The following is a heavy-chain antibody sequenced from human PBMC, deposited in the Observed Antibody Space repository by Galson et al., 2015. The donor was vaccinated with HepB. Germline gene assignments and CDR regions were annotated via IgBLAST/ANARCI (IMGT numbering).Heavy chain of an antibody. V-gene: IGHV4-59*01. D-gene: IGHD6-13*01. J-gene: IGHJ6*03. CDR3: ARGSSSWYYYYYYMDV. Sequence: LSLTCTVSGGSISSYYWSWIRQPPGKGLEWIGYIYYSGSTNYNPSLKSRVTISVDTSKNQFSLKLSSVTAADTAVYYCARGSSSWYYYYYYMDVWGKGTTVTVSS. CDR2: IYYSGST. CDR1: GGSISSYY.